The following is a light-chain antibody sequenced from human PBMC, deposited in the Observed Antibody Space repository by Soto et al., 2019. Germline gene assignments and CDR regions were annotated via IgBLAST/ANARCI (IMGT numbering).Light chain of an antibody. CDR1: QSVSSSY. J-gene: IGKJ1*01. Sequence: EIVLTQSPGTLSLSPGERATLSCRASQSVSSSYLAWYQQKPGQAPRLLIYGASSRATGIPDRFSGSGSGTEFTLTISSLQPDDFATYYCQHYHSSPWTFGQGTKVDI. CDR3: QHYHSSPWT. CDR2: GAS. V-gene: IGKV3-20*01.